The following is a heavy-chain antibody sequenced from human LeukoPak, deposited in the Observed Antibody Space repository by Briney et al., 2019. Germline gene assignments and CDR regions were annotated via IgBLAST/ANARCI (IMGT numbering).Heavy chain of an antibody. Sequence: GGSLRLSCAASGFTFSSYGMHWVRQAPGKGLEWVAVISYDGSNKYYAGSVKGRFTISRDNSKNTLYLQMNSLRAEDTAVYYCAKVEGYCSSTSCFTRIYYYGMDVWGQGTTVTVSS. J-gene: IGHJ6*02. CDR2: ISYDGSNK. CDR3: AKVEGYCSSTSCFTRIYYYGMDV. D-gene: IGHD2-2*02. CDR1: GFTFSSYG. V-gene: IGHV3-30*18.